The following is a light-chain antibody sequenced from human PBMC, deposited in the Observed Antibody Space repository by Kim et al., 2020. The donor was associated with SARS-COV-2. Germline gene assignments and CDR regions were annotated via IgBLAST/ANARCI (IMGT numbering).Light chain of an antibody. J-gene: IGLJ3*02. CDR2: KDT. CDR1: ALPKQY. CDR3: QSADSSYTFWV. V-gene: IGLV3-25*03. Sequence: SYELTQPPSVSLSPGQTARITCSGDALPKQYAYWFQQKPGQAPVLVIYKDTERPSGIPERFSGSTSGTTVTLTISGVQAEDEADYYCQSADSSYTFWVFGGGTQLTVL.